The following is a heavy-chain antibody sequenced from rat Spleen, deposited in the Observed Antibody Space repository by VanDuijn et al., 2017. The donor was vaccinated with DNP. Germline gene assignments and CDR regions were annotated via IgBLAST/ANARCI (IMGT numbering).Heavy chain of an antibody. V-gene: IGHV5-7*01. Sequence: EVQLVESGGGLVQPGRSLKLSCAASGFTFSDYNMAWVRQAPKKGLEWVATISHDATSTYYRDSVKGRFTISRDNAKSTLYLQMNSLRSEDTATYYCARHGGWFAYWGQGTLVTVSS. D-gene: IGHD1-11*01. J-gene: IGHJ3*01. CDR3: ARHGGWFAY. CDR2: ISHDATST. CDR1: GFTFSDYN.